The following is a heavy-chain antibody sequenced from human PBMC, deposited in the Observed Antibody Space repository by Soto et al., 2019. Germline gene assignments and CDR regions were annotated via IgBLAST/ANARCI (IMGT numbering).Heavy chain of an antibody. V-gene: IGHV1-18*01. Sequence: ASVKVSCKASGYTFTSYGISWVRQAPGQGLEWMGWISAYNGNTNYAQKLQGRVTMTTDTSTSTAYMELRSLRSDDTAVYYCARGFFNTYYYDSSGPPAEYFQHWGQGTMVTVS. D-gene: IGHD3-22*01. CDR3: ARGFFNTYYYDSSGPPAEYFQH. CDR2: ISAYNGNT. J-gene: IGHJ1*01. CDR1: GYTFTSYG.